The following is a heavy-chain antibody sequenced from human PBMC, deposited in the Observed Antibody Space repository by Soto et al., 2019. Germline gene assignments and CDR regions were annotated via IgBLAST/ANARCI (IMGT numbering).Heavy chain of an antibody. CDR1: SGSISSGNW. J-gene: IGHJ6*02. CDR2: IYHSGST. D-gene: IGHD6-6*01. CDR3: ARAYRIAAQGYGMDV. Sequence: SETLSLTCAVSSGSISSGNWWSWVRQPPGKGLEWIGEIYHSGSTNYNPSLKSRVTISVDKSKNQFSLKLSSVTAADTAVYYCARAYRIAAQGYGMDVWGQGTTVTVSS. V-gene: IGHV4-4*02.